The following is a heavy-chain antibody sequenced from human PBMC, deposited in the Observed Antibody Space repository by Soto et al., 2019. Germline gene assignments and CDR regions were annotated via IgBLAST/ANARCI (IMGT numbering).Heavy chain of an antibody. CDR1: GFTLSNYA. J-gene: IGHJ4*02. V-gene: IGHV3-23*01. D-gene: IGHD4-4*01. CDR2: ISNSDGST. Sequence: GGSLRLSCAASGFTLSNYAVTWVRQAPGKGREWVSAISNSDGSTHYADSVKGRFTVSRDNSKNTLYLQMSSLRAEDTAVYFCARSRHDYNSLDYWGQGTLVTVSS. CDR3: ARSRHDYNSLDY.